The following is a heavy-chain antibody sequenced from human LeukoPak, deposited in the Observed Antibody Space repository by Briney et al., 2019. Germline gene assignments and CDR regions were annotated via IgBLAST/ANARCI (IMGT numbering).Heavy chain of an antibody. CDR2: INHSGST. CDR1: GGSFSGYY. V-gene: IGHV4-34*01. Sequence: PSETLSLTCAVYGGSFSGYYWSWIRQPPGKGLEWIGEINHSGSTNYNPSLKSRVTISVDTSMNQFSLKLSSVTAADTAVYYCARLYSSSDYWGQGTLVTVSS. D-gene: IGHD6-6*01. J-gene: IGHJ4*02. CDR3: ARLYSSSDY.